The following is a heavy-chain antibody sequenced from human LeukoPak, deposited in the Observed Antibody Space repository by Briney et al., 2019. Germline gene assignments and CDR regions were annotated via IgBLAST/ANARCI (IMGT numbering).Heavy chain of an antibody. Sequence: ASVKVSCKASGYTFTSYYKHWVRQAPGQGLEWMGIINPSGGSTSYAQKFQGRVTMTRDTSTSTVYMELSSLRSEDTAVYYCARDERDGSKQPPRLVYWGQGTLVTVSS. V-gene: IGHV1-46*01. CDR3: ARDERDGSKQPPRLVY. CDR2: INPSGGST. J-gene: IGHJ4*02. CDR1: GYTFTSYY. D-gene: IGHD5-24*01.